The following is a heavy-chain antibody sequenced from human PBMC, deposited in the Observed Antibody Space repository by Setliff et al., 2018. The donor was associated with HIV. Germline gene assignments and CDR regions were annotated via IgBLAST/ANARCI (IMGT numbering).Heavy chain of an antibody. D-gene: IGHD1-1*01. J-gene: IGHJ4*02. Sequence: PGGSLRLSCAASGFTFSNAWMSWVRQAPGKGLEWVGRIKTRTEGGTTDYAAPVKGRFTISRDDSKNTLYLQMNSLKTEDTAMYYCTGSVWNPGHWGQGSLVTSPQ. V-gene: IGHV3-15*01. CDR2: IKTRTEGGTT. CDR3: TGSVWNPGH. CDR1: GFTFSNAW.